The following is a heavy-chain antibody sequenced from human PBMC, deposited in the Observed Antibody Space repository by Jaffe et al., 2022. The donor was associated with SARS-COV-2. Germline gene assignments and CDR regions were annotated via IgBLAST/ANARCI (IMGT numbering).Heavy chain of an antibody. V-gene: IGHV3-30-3*01. CDR2: ISYDGNNK. CDR3: ARDWEVRLIVAFSFDY. D-gene: IGHD3-22*01. J-gene: IGHJ4*02. Sequence: QVQLVESGGGVVQPGRSLRLSCAASGFTFSSYAMHWVRQAPGKGLEWLAVISYDGNNKYYADSVKGRFTISRDNSMNTLYLQVNSLGLEDTAVYYCARDWEVRLIVAFSFDYWGQGTLVTVSS. CDR1: GFTFSSYA.